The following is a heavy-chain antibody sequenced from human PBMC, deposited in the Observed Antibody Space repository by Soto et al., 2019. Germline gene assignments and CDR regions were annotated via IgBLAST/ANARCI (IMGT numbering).Heavy chain of an antibody. CDR3: ERSAAPSVF. Sequence: QVQLVQSGAEVKKPGASVKVSCKASGYTFTSYAMHWVRQAPGNRLEWMVWIDAGNGNTKYSQKFQGRVTITSDTSASAAYMELSTRRSEDTAGHYCERSAAPSVFWGQGTLVTGSS. CDR2: IDAGNGNT. CDR1: GYTFTSYA. J-gene: IGHJ4*02. V-gene: IGHV1-3*01. D-gene: IGHD6-19*01.